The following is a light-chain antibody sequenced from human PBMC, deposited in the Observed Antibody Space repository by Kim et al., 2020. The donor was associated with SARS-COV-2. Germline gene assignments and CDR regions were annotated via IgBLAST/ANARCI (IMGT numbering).Light chain of an antibody. CDR2: EVN. V-gene: IGLV2-23*02. CDR1: RSYVWGYNL. Sequence: SPGQSITISCSGTRSYVWGYNLVSWYQHHPGKTTNLRIYEVNKRPSGVSKRFSGSKSGNTASPTISGLQAEDEADYYRCSYAGSRVLGGGTQLTVL. CDR3: CSYAGSRV. J-gene: IGLJ2*01.